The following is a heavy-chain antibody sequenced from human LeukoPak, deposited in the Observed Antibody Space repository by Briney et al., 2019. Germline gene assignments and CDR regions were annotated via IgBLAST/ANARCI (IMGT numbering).Heavy chain of an antibody. V-gene: IGHV1-69*01. CDR2: FIPIFGTS. D-gene: IGHD6-6*01. CDR3: ARTVAARTYYYYYMDV. J-gene: IGHJ6*03. CDR1: GATFTTYA. Sequence: SSVKLSCTAAGATFTTYAISRLRQSPGQGLGWMGGFIPIFGTSNYAEKFQGRVTITADESTSTAYIELSSLNSEDTAVYYCARTVAARTYYYYYMDVWGKGTTVTVSS.